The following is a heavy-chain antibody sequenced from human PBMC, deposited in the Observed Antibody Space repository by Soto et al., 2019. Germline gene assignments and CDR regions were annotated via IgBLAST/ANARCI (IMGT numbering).Heavy chain of an antibody. V-gene: IGHV3-13*01. Sequence: XGSLRLTCAASGFTFSSYDMHWVRQATGKGLEWVSAIGTAGDTYYPGSVKGRFTISRENAKNSLYLQMNSLRAGDTAVYYCARVLDGAFDIWGQGTMVTVSS. CDR3: ARVLDGAFDI. CDR1: GFTFSSYD. J-gene: IGHJ3*02. CDR2: IGTAGDT.